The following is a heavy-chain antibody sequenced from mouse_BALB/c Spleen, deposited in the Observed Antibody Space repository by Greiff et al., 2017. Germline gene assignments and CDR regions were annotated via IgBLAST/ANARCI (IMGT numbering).Heavy chain of an antibody. CDR1: GYTFTSYT. D-gene: IGHD2-14*01. J-gene: IGHJ2*01. Sequence: QVQLQQSGAELARPGASVKMSCKASGYTFTSYTMHWVKQRHGQGLEWIGYINPSSGYTNYNQKFKDKATLTADKSSSTAYMQLSSLTSEDSAVYYCARVGPGYDDGFDDWGQGTTLTGSS. V-gene: IGHV1-4*01. CDR3: ARVGPGYDDGFDD. CDR2: INPSSGYT.